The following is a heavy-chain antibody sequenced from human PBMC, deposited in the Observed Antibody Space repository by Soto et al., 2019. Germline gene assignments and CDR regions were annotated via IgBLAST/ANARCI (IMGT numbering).Heavy chain of an antibody. Sequence: QVHLQESGPGLVKPSETLSLTCTVSGGSVSSGSYYWSWIRQPPGKGLEWIGYIYYSGSTNYNPSLKSRVTISVDTSKNQFSLKLSSVTAADTAVYYCARGYDYLTGYYIFDSWGQGTLVTVSP. V-gene: IGHV4-61*01. D-gene: IGHD3-9*01. CDR2: IYYSGST. CDR3: ARGYDYLTGYYIFDS. CDR1: GGSVSSGSYY. J-gene: IGHJ4*02.